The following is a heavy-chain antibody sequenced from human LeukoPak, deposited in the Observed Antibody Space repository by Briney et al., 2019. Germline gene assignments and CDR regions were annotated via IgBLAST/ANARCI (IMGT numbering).Heavy chain of an antibody. CDR3: ASSLGAYYYYYMDV. J-gene: IGHJ6*03. CDR1: GGTFNSYA. D-gene: IGHD1-26*01. Sequence: SVKVSCKASGGTFNSYAISWVRQAPGQGLEWMGGIIPIFGTANYAQKFQGRVTITTDESTSTAYMELSSLRSEDTTVYYCASSLGAYYYYYMDVWGKGTTVTVSS. V-gene: IGHV1-69*05. CDR2: IIPIFGTA.